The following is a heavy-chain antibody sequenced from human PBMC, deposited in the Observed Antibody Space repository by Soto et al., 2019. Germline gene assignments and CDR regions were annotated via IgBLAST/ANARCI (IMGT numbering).Heavy chain of an antibody. CDR2: IYYSGSI. Sequence: QLQLQESGPGLVKPSETLSLTCTVSGGSISSSTYYWGWIRQPPGKGLEWIGSIYYSGSIYYNPSLKSRVTISVDTSKNQFSLKLSSVIAADTAVYYCATSVFGESNWFDPWGQGTLVTVSS. CDR1: GGSISSSTYY. D-gene: IGHD3-10*02. J-gene: IGHJ5*02. CDR3: ATSVFGESNWFDP. V-gene: IGHV4-39*01.